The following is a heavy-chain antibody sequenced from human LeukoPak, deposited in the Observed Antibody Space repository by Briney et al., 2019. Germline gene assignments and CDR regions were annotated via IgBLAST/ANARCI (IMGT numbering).Heavy chain of an antibody. CDR2: ITSSSNYI. D-gene: IGHD3-9*01. V-gene: IGHV3-21*04. CDR1: GFTFSSYS. J-gene: IGHJ6*03. CDR3: AKDGGEYYDILTGYYPRLYYMDV. Sequence: GGSLRLSCAASGFTFSSYSMNWVRQAPGKGLEWVSSITSSSNYIYYADSVKGRFTISRDNANNSLYLHMNSLRAEDTAVYYCAKDGGEYYDILTGYYPRLYYMDVWGKGTTVTISS.